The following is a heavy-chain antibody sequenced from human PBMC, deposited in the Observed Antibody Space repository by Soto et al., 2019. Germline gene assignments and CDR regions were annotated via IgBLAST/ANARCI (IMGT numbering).Heavy chain of an antibody. D-gene: IGHD3-10*01. CDR1: GFTFRSYA. J-gene: IGHJ4*02. CDR2: ISGSGGST. CDR3: ALSTPVRGVDY. V-gene: IGHV3-23*01. Sequence: EVQLLESGGGLVQPGGSLRLSCAASGFTFRSYAMNWVRQAPGKGLEWVSAISGSGGSTYYADSVKGRFTISRDNSKNALYLQMNSLRAVDTAVYYCALSTPVRGVDYWCQGTLVTVSS.